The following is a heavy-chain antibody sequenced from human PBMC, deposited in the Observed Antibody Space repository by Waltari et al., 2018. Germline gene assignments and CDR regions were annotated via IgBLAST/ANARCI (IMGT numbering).Heavy chain of an antibody. V-gene: IGHV1-69*05. J-gene: IGHJ4*02. Sequence: QVQLVQSGAEVKKPGSSVKVSCKASGGTFSSYAISWVRQAPGQGLEWMGGIIPIFGTANYAQQFQGRVTITPDESTSTAYMELRSLRSEDTAVYYCAHYSYGYGDDYWGQGTLVTVSS. D-gene: IGHD5-18*01. CDR1: GGTFSSYA. CDR3: AHYSYGYGDDY. CDR2: IIPIFGTA.